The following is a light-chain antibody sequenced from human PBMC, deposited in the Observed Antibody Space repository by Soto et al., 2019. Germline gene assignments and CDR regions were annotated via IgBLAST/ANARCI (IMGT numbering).Light chain of an antibody. V-gene: IGKV1-39*01. CDR1: QSISDY. CDR2: AAS. Sequence: DIQMTQSPSSLSASIGDRVTITCRASQSISDYLNWYQQKPGKAPKLLIHAASSLESGVPSRFSGSGSGTDFTLTISSLQPEDFATYYCQQSFNTPWTLGQATKVDIK. CDR3: QQSFNTPWT. J-gene: IGKJ1*01.